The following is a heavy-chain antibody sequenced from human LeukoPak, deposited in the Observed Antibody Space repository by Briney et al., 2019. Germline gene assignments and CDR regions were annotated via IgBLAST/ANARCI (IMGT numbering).Heavy chain of an antibody. CDR3: ARGASGESYYDFWSGYFYGMDV. CDR1: GGTFSSYA. CDR2: IIPIFGTA. Sequence: GSSAKVSCKASGGTFSSYAISWVRQAPGQGLEWMGGIIPIFGTANYAQKFQGRVTITADESTSTAYMELSSLRSEDTAVYYCARGASGESYYDFWSGYFYGMDVWGQGTTVTVSS. D-gene: IGHD3-3*01. V-gene: IGHV1-69*01. J-gene: IGHJ6*02.